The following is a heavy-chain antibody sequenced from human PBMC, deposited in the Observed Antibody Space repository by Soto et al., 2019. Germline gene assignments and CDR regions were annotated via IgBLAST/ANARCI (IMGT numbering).Heavy chain of an antibody. D-gene: IGHD2-8*02. CDR2: INHSGST. Sequence: SETLSLTCAVYGGSFSGYSWTWIRQPPGTGLEWIGEINHSGSTNYNPSLKSRVTISVDTSKNQFSLKLTSVTAADTAVYCCARDKITGLFDYWGQGTLVT. V-gene: IGHV4-34*01. CDR3: ARDKITGLFDY. CDR1: GGSFSGYS. J-gene: IGHJ4*02.